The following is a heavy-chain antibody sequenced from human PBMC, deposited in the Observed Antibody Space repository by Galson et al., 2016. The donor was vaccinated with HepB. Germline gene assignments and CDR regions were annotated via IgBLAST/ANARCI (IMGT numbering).Heavy chain of an antibody. V-gene: IGHV1-2*06. CDR1: GYIFTDYH. D-gene: IGHD6-13*01. J-gene: IGHJ4*02. Sequence: SVKVSCKASGYIFTDYHMHWVRQAPGQGLEWMGRINPRSGVTSYAQEFEGRVTMTRDTSITTFYMDLSGLRSDDTAVYYCAKEVGYRNTWYPFDYWGQGSLVTVSS. CDR3: AKEVGYRNTWYPFDY. CDR2: INPRSGVT.